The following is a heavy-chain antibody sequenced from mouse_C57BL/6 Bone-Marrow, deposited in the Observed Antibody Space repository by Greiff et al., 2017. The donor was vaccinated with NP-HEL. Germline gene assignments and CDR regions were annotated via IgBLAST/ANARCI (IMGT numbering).Heavy chain of an antibody. D-gene: IGHD2-10*02. Sequence: DVQLVESGAELVRPGASVKLSCTASGFNIKDDYMHWVKQRPEQGLEWIGWIDPENGDTEYASKFQGKATITADTSSNTAYLQLRSLTSEDTAVEYCTTGGYGNDDYGGQGTTLTVSA. V-gene: IGHV14-4*01. CDR1: GFNIKDDY. CDR3: TTGGYGNDDY. CDR2: IDPENGDT. J-gene: IGHJ2*01.